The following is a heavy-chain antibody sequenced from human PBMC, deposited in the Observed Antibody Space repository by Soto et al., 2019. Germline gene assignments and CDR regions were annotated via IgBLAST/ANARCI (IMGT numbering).Heavy chain of an antibody. CDR3: ARALFYSDSDWYYFEFDY. J-gene: IGHJ4*02. CDR1: GFSLTDTRMG. CDR2: IISNDDK. V-gene: IGHV2-26*01. D-gene: IGHD2-21*01. Sequence: SSPTLVNPTETLTLTCSVSGFSLTDTRMGVSWIRQAPGKALEWLAHIISNDDKSYSTSLKSRLTISKDTSKSQVVLRMTNMDPVDTGRYYCARALFYSDSDWYYFEFDYWGPGTLVTVSS.